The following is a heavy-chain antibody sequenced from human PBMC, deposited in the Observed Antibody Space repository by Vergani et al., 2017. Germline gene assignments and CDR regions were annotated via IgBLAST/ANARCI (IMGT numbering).Heavy chain of an antibody. J-gene: IGHJ3*02. Sequence: EVQLVESGGGLVQPGGSLRLSCAASGFTFSTYNMKWVRQAPGKGLEWISYISSRSTTIKYADSVKGRFTISRDNAKNSLYLQMNTLRAEDTAVYYCARGLDSYDSSDAFDILGQGTRVTVSS. V-gene: IGHV3-48*01. CDR2: ISSRSTTI. CDR3: ARGLDSYDSSDAFDI. D-gene: IGHD3-22*01. CDR1: GFTFSTYN.